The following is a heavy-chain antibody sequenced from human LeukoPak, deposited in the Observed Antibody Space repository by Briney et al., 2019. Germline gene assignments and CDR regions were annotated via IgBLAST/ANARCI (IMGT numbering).Heavy chain of an antibody. CDR2: ISIHGGST. Sequence: GGSLRLSCSASGFXFSSYAIHWVRQAPGKGLEYVSAISIHGGSTYYADSVKGRFTISSDNSKNTLYLQMSSLRAEDTAVYYCVKDEAPYYYDSSGYYFGDWGQGTLVTVSS. CDR1: GFXFSSYA. V-gene: IGHV3-64D*09. CDR3: VKDEAPYYYDSSGYYFGD. J-gene: IGHJ4*02. D-gene: IGHD3-22*01.